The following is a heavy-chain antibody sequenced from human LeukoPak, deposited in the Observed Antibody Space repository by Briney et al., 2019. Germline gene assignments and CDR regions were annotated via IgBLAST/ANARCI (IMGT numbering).Heavy chain of an antibody. J-gene: IGHJ4*02. CDR3: AREKHRPAAAGTGYFDY. CDR1: GFTFSSYA. V-gene: IGHV3-30*04. CDR2: ISYDGSNK. D-gene: IGHD6-13*01. Sequence: GGSLRLSCAASGFTFSSYAMHWVRQAPGKGLEWVAVISYDGSNKYYADSVKGRFTISRDNSKNTLYLQMNSLRAEDTAVYYCAREKHRPAAAGTGYFDYWGQGTLVTVSS.